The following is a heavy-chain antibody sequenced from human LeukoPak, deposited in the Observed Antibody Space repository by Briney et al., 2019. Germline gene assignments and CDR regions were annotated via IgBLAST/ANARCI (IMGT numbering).Heavy chain of an antibody. Sequence: GGPLRLSCAASGFTFSSYDMHWVRQATGKGLEWVSATGTAGDTYYPGSVKGRFTISRENAKNSLYLQMNSLRAGDTAVYYCARSGYSSSWYGTRPHYGMDVWGQGTTVTVSS. J-gene: IGHJ6*02. V-gene: IGHV3-13*01. D-gene: IGHD6-13*01. CDR2: TGTAGDT. CDR3: ARSGYSSSWYGTRPHYGMDV. CDR1: GFTFSSYD.